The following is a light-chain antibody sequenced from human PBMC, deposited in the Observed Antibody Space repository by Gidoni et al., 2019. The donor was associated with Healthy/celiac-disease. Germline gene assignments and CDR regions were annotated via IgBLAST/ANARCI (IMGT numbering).Light chain of an antibody. CDR2: EFS. V-gene: IGLV2-14*01. J-gene: IGLJ1*01. CDR1: SSDVGGYNY. CDR3: SSYTSSSTLYV. Sequence: QSALTPPASVSGSPGPSITISCTGTSSDVGGYNYVSWYQQHPGKAPKLMIYEFSNRPSGVSNRFSGSKSGNTASLTISGLQAEDEADYYCSSYTSSSTLYVFGTGTKVXV.